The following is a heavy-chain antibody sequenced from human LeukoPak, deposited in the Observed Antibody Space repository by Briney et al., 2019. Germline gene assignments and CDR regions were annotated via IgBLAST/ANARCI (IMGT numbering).Heavy chain of an antibody. D-gene: IGHD2-8*01. CDR1: GFTFSSYA. Sequence: GGSLRLSCAASGFTFSSYAMHWVRQAPGKGLEWVAVISYDGSNKYYADSVKGRFTISRDNSKDTLYLQMNSLRAEDTAVYYCARGGQWGHLSGFDPWGQVTLVTVSS. CDR3: ARGGQWGHLSGFDP. J-gene: IGHJ5*02. CDR2: ISYDGSNK. V-gene: IGHV3-30-3*01.